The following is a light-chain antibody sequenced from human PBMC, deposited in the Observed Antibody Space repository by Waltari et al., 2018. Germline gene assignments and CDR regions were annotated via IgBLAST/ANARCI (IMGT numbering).Light chain of an antibody. CDR3: GTWDSSLSGAV. V-gene: IGLV1-51*02. J-gene: IGLJ7*01. Sequence: QSVLTQPPSVSAPPGQRVTISCPGGSSNIGNNVVSWYRQFPGTAPKLLIYEDSERPSGIPGRFSGSKSGTSATLDITGLQAGDEADYYCGTWDSSLSGAVFGGGTHLTVL. CDR2: EDS. CDR1: SSNIGNNV.